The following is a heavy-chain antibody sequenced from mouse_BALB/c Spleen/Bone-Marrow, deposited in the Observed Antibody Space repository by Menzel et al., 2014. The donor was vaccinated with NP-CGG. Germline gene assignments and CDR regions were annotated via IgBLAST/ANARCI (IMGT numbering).Heavy chain of an antibody. CDR1: GFDFSRYW. CDR3: AREGIPAWFAY. CDR2: INPDSSTI. J-gene: IGHJ3*01. V-gene: IGHV4-1*02. Sequence: VQLKESGGGLVQPGGSLKLSCAASGFDFSRYWMSWVRRAPGKGLEWIGEINPDSSTINYTPSLKDKFIISRDNAKNTLYLQMSKVRSGDTALYYCAREGIPAWFAYWGQGTLVTVSA.